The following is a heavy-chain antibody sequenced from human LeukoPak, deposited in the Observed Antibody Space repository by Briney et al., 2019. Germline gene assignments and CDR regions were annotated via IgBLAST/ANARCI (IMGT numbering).Heavy chain of an antibody. CDR2: IIPIFGTA. CDR1: GGTFSSYA. J-gene: IGHJ4*02. Sequence: ASVKVCRKASGGTFSSYAISWVRQAPGQGLEWMGGIIPIFGTANYAQKFQGRVTITADESTSTAYMELSSLRSEDTAVYYCARDQRGSGSYRRDLNYWGQGTLVTVSS. D-gene: IGHD3-10*01. CDR3: ARDQRGSGSYRRDLNY. V-gene: IGHV1-69*13.